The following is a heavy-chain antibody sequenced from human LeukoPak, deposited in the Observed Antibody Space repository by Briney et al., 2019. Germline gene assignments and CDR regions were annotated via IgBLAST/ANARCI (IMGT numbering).Heavy chain of an antibody. V-gene: IGHV4-39*07. J-gene: IGHJ4*02. CDR3: ARGPFDY. Sequence: ETLSLTCTVSGGSISSSSYYWGWIRQPPGKGLEWIGSIYYSGSTYYNPSLKSRVTISVDTSKNQFSLKLSSVTAADTAVYYCARGPFDYWGQGTLVTVSS. CDR2: IYYSGST. CDR1: GGSISSSSYY.